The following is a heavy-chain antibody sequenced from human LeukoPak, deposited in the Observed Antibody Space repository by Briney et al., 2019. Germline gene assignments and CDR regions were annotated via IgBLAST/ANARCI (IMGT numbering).Heavy chain of an antibody. V-gene: IGHV1-69*13. Sequence: ASVKVSCKASGGTFSSYAISWMRQAPGQGLEWMGGIIPIFGTANYAQKFQGRVTITADESTSTAYMELSSLRSEDTAVYYCATDRAAAGLAPFDYWGQGTLVTVSS. CDR2: IIPIFGTA. CDR3: ATDRAAAGLAPFDY. D-gene: IGHD6-13*01. J-gene: IGHJ4*02. CDR1: GGTFSSYA.